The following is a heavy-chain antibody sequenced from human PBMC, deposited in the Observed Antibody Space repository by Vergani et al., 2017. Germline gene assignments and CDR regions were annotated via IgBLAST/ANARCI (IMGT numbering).Heavy chain of an antibody. V-gene: IGHV1-69*02. Sequence: QVQLVQSGAEVKKPGSSVKVSCKASGGTFSSYTISWVRQAPGQGLEWMGRIIPILGIANYAQKFQGRVTITADKSTSTAYMELSSLRSEDTAVYYCARLRYQRGGLDYWGQGTLVTVSS. D-gene: IGHD2-2*01. CDR3: ARLRYQRGGLDY. CDR2: IIPILGIA. J-gene: IGHJ4*02. CDR1: GGTFSSYT.